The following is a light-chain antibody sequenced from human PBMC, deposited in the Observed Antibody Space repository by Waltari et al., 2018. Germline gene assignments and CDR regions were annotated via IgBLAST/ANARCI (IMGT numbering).Light chain of an antibody. V-gene: IGLV3-25*03. J-gene: IGLJ3*02. CDR2: KDT. CDR3: QSTDTNNTYRV. CDR1: PLPDQF. Sequence: SSDLTQPPSVSVSPGQTARITCSGEPLPDQFAYWDPQNPGQAPRLLLYKDTERPSGIPWRFSGSGSGTMVTLTISGVQAEDEADYYCQSTDTNNTYRVFGGGTKLTVL.